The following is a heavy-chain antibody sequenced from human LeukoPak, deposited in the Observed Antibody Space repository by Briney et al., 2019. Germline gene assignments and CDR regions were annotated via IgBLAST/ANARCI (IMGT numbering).Heavy chain of an antibody. V-gene: IGHV3-11*01. CDR1: GFTFSDYY. D-gene: IGHD3-3*01. J-gene: IGHJ6*02. CDR3: AREGDFWSGYFHNYYYYGMDV. CDR2: VSSSGSTI. Sequence: GGSLRLSCAASGFTFSDYYMSWIRQAPGKGLEWVSYVSSSGSTIYYADSVKGRFTISRDNAKNSLYLQMNSLRAEDTAVYYCAREGDFWSGYFHNYYYYGMDVWGQGTTVTVSS.